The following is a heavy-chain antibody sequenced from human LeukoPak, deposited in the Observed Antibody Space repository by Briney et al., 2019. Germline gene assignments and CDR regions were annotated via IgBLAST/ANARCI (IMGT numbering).Heavy chain of an antibody. CDR3: ASYGDYDYFDY. V-gene: IGHV3-74*01. Sequence: PGGSLRLSCAASGSTFSSYWMHWVRQAPGKGLVWVSRINSDGSSTSYADSVKGRFTISRDNAKNTLYLQMNSLRAEDTAVYYCASYGDYDYFDYWGQGTLVTVSS. J-gene: IGHJ4*02. CDR2: INSDGSST. CDR1: GSTFSSYW. D-gene: IGHD4-17*01.